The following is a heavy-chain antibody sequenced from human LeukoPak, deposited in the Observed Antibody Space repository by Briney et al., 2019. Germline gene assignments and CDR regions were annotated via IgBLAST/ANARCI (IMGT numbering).Heavy chain of an antibody. CDR1: GFTFSTYG. V-gene: IGHV3-23*01. J-gene: IGHJ5*02. CDR3: AKDLWFGESGTPYNWFDP. Sequence: SGGSLRLSCAAAGFTFSTYGMTWVRQAPGKGLEWVSAIGGSGVSTYYADSVKGRFTISRDNSRNTLYLQMNSLRAEDTAVYYCAKDLWFGESGTPYNWFDPWGQGTLVTVSS. D-gene: IGHD3-10*01. CDR2: IGGSGVST.